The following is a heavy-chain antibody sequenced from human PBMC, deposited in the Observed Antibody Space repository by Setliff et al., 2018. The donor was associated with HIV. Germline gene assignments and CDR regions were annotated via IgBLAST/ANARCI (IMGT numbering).Heavy chain of an antibody. CDR3: ARLPLKVEVASDY. V-gene: IGHV4-39*01. D-gene: IGHD5-12*01. CDR2: IYYSGST. CDR1: GGSISSSSYY. J-gene: IGHJ4*02. Sequence: SETLSLTCTVFGGSISSSSYYWGWIRQPPGKGLEGIGSIYYSGSTYYNPSLKSRVTISVDTSKNQFSLKLSSVTAADTAVYYCARLPLKVEVASDYWGQGTLVTASS.